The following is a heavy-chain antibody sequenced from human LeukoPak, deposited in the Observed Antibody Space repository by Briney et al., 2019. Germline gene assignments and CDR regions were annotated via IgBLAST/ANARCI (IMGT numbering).Heavy chain of an antibody. D-gene: IGHD2-15*01. V-gene: IGHV3-11*04. J-gene: IGHJ4*02. Sequence: GGSLRLSCAASGFTFSDYYMSWIRQAPGKGLEWVSYISSSGSTIYYADTVKGRFTISRDNAKNSLYMQMNSLRAEDTAVYYCARGLGYCSGGSCRHPFDYWGQGTLVTVSS. CDR3: ARGLGYCSGGSCRHPFDY. CDR2: ISSSGSTI. CDR1: GFTFSDYY.